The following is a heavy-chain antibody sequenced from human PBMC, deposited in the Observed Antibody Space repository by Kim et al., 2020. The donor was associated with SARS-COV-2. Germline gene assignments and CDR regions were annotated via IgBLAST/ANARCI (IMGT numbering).Heavy chain of an antibody. D-gene: IGHD6-13*01. CDR2: IYYSGST. J-gene: IGHJ4*02. CDR3: ARVWYSSRVYYFDY. Sequence: SETLSLTCTVSGGSISSSSYYWGWIRQPPGKGLEWIGSIYYSGSTYYNPSLKSRVTISVDTSKNQFSLKLSSVTAADTAVYYCARVWYSSRVYYFDYWGQGTLVTVSS. V-gene: IGHV4-39*01. CDR1: GGSISSSSYY.